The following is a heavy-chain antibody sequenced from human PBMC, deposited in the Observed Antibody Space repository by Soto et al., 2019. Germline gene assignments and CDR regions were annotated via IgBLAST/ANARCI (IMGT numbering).Heavy chain of an antibody. D-gene: IGHD2-15*01. J-gene: IGHJ4*01. V-gene: IGHV3-33*01. CDR2: IWYDGSNT. Sequence: GGSLRLSCVASGFFLRDFGMHWVRQAPGKGLEWVSLIWYDGSNTYHGESVKGRFTMSRDISKNTLYLQISGLRHEDTAVYFCAREEIAAYFNNWGLGTLVTVSS. CDR3: AREEIAAYFNN. CDR1: GFFLRDFG.